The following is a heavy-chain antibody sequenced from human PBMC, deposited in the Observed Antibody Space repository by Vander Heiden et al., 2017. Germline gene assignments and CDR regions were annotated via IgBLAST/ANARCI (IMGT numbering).Heavy chain of an antibody. CDR1: GFPVSSNY. CDR2: IYSGGST. J-gene: IGHJ4*02. CDR3: ARGHPRGYSYGPVDY. Sequence: EVQLVESGGGLIQPGGSLRLSCAASGFPVSSNYMSWVRQAPGKGLEWVSVIYSGGSTYYADSVKGRFTISRDNSKNTLYLQMNSLRAEDTAVYYCARGHPRGYSYGPVDYWGQGTLVTVSS. D-gene: IGHD5-18*01. V-gene: IGHV3-53*01.